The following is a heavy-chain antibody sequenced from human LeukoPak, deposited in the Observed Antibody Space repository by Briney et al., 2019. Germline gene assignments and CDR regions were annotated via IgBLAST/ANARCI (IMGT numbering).Heavy chain of an antibody. CDR2: ISYDGSNK. CDR3: ARTRGYGSGSYYSDY. CDR1: GFTVSSYG. J-gene: IGHJ4*02. Sequence: PGGSLRLSCAASGFTVSSYGMHWVRQAPGKGLEWVAVISYDGSNKYYADSVKGRFTISRDNSKNTLYLQMNSLRAEDTAVYYCARTRGYGSGSYYSDYWGQGTLVTVSS. V-gene: IGHV3-30*03. D-gene: IGHD3-10*01.